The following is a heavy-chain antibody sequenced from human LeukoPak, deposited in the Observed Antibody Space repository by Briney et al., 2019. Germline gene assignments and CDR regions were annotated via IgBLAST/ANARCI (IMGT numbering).Heavy chain of an antibody. CDR3: ARDRGRRYCSSTSCYNFDY. J-gene: IGHJ4*02. CDR1: GYTFTGYY. CDR2: INPNSGGT. D-gene: IGHD2-2*01. Sequence: GASVKVSCKASGYTFTGYYMHWVRQAPGQGLEWMGWINPNSGGTNYAQKFQGRVTMTRDTSISTAYMGLSRLRSDDTAVYYCARDRGRRYCSSTSCYNFDYWGQGTLVTVSS. V-gene: IGHV1-2*02.